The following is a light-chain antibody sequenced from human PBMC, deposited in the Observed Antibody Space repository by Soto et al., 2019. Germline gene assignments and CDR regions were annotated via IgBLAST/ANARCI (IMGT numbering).Light chain of an antibody. CDR1: QTVRGIY. V-gene: IGKV3-20*01. CDR2: GGS. Sequence: EIVLTQSPGTLSLSPGDIATVSCRPSQTVRGIYLAWYQQKPGPAPRLLIYGGSRRATGFPDRFSGSGVGKDFSLTISSLELEDFVVYYCQQFVSAPVGTFGQGTQV. CDR3: QQFVSAPVGT. J-gene: IGKJ1*01.